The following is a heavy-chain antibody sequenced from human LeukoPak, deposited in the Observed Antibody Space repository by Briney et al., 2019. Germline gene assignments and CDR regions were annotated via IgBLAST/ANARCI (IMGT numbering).Heavy chain of an antibody. CDR1: GFTFSSYE. J-gene: IGHJ5*02. CDR3: AREASSSWYYWFDP. CDR2: ISSSGSTI. V-gene: IGHV3-48*03. Sequence: GGSLRLSCAASGFTFSSYEMNWVRQAPGKGLEWVSYISSSGSTIYYADSVKGRFTISRDNAKNSLYLQMNSLRAEDTALYYCAREASSSWYYWFDPWGQGTLVTVSS. D-gene: IGHD6-13*01.